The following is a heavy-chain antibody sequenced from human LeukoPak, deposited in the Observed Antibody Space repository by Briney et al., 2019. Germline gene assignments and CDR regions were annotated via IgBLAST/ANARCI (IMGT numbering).Heavy chain of an antibody. Sequence: GGSLRLSCAASGFTFSTHSMNWVRQAPGKGLEWISYNSSDSGTIYDADSPKDRFTISRDNAKNSLLLQMNIVVSEDAAVYYCERFCISAAGAMDYWGQGILVTVSS. V-gene: IGHV3-48*04. D-gene: IGHD6-13*01. CDR2: NSSDSGTI. CDR1: GFTFSTHS. CDR3: ERFCISAAGAMDY. J-gene: IGHJ4*02.